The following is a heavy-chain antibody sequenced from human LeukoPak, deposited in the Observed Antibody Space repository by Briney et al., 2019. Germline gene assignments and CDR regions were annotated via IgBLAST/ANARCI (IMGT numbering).Heavy chain of an antibody. CDR1: GFTFSNYA. D-gene: IGHD3-3*01. J-gene: IGHJ4*02. V-gene: IGHV3-21*01. CDR2: VSSASSHV. Sequence: GGSLRLSCPTSGFTFSNYAMNWVRQAPGKGPEWVSYVSSASSHVYYADSVRGRFIISRDNAKNSLYLQMNSLRAEDTAVYYCARDLMRFLEWVNWGQGTLVTVSS. CDR3: ARDLMRFLEWVN.